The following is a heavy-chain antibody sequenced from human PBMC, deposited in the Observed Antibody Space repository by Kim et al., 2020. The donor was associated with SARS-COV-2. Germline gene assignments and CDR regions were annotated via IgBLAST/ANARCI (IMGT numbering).Heavy chain of an antibody. D-gene: IGHD2-15*01. Sequence: QKFQGRVTMTRDTSTSTVYMELSSLRSEDTAVYYCFLGCSGGSYYSPFDYWGQGTLVTVSS. CDR3: FLGCSGGSYYSPFDY. J-gene: IGHJ4*02. V-gene: IGHV1-46*01.